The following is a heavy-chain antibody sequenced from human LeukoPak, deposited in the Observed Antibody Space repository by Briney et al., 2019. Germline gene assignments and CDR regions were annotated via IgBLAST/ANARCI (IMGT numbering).Heavy chain of an antibody. D-gene: IGHD3-16*02. CDR1: GGSISSSSYY. V-gene: IGHV4-39*01. J-gene: IGHJ1*01. CDR2: IYYSGST. CDR3: ASSYDHVWGSYRHGYFQH. Sequence: ASETLSLTCTVSGGSISSSSYYWGWIRQPPGKGLEWIGSIYYSGSTYYNPSLKSRVTISVDTSKNQFSLKLSSVTAADTAVYYCASSYDHVWGSYRHGYFQHWGQGTLVTVSS.